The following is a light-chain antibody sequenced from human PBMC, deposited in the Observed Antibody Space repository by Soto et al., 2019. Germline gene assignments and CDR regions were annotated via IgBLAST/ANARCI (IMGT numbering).Light chain of an antibody. V-gene: IGLV1-51*02. Sequence: QSVLTQPPSVSAAPGQKVTISCSGSSSNIGNNYVSWYQQLPGTAPKLLIYENNKRPSGIPDRFSGSNSGTSATLGITGLQTGDEADYYCGTWDSSLSGVVFGGGTKLTV. CDR1: SSNIGNNY. J-gene: IGLJ2*01. CDR2: ENN. CDR3: GTWDSSLSGVV.